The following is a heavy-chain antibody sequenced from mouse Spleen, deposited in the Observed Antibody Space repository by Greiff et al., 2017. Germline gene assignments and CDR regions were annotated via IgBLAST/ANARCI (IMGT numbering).Heavy chain of an antibody. CDR3: ARWRDGFAY. D-gene: IGHD1-1*01. CDR2: INPSSGYT. Sequence: QVQLKESGAELARPGASVKMSCKASGYTFTSYTMHWVKQRPGQGLEWIGYINPSSGYTKYNQKFKDKATLTADKSSSTAYMQLSSLTSEDSAVYYCARWRDGFAYWGQGTLVTVSA. V-gene: IGHV1-4*01. CDR1: GYTFTSYT. J-gene: IGHJ3*01.